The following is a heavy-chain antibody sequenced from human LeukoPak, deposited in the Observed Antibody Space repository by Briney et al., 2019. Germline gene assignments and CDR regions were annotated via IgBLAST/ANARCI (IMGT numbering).Heavy chain of an antibody. J-gene: IGHJ4*02. D-gene: IGHD3-10*01. CDR1: GFTFTDYY. Sequence: GSLRLSCATSGFTFTDYYWSWIRQPPGKGLEWIGEINHSGSTNYNPSLKSRVTISVDTSKNQFSLKLSSVTAADTAVYYCASYYYGSGGYYEIWGQGTLVTVSS. CDR3: ASYYYGSGGYYEI. V-gene: IGHV4-34*01. CDR2: INHSGST.